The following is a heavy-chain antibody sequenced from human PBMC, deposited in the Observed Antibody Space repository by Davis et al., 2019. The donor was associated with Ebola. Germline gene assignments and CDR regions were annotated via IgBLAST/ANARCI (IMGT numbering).Heavy chain of an antibody. Sequence: AASVKVSCKASGGTFSSYTVSWVRQAPGQGLEWMGRIIPIIGITSYAQKFQGRVTITADKSTSTVYMELSSLRSEDTAVYFCARDSSGVVGANDFDYWGQGTLVTVSS. D-gene: IGHD1-26*01. V-gene: IGHV1-69*04. CDR3: ARDSSGVVGANDFDY. J-gene: IGHJ4*02. CDR2: IIPIIGIT. CDR1: GGTFSSYT.